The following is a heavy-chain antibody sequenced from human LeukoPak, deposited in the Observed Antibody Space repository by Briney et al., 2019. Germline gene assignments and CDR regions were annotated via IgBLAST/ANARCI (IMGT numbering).Heavy chain of an antibody. CDR1: GFTFSSYW. D-gene: IGHD3-22*01. J-gene: IGHJ4*02. Sequence: GGPLRLSCAASGFTFSSYWMSWVRQAPGKGLEWVANIKQDGSEKYYVDSVKGRFTISRDNAKNSLYLQMNSLRAEDTAVYYCARDTDPGFYYYDSSGYFSYWGQGTLVTVSS. V-gene: IGHV3-7*01. CDR3: ARDTDPGFYYYDSSGYFSY. CDR2: IKQDGSEK.